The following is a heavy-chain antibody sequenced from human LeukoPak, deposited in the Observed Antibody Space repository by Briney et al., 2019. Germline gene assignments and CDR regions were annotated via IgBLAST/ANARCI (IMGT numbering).Heavy chain of an antibody. D-gene: IGHD1-26*01. CDR2: IIPIFGTA. Sequence: ASVKVSCKASGGTFSSYAISWVRQAPGQGLEWMGGIIPIFGTANYAQKFQGRVTITADKSTSTAYMELRSLRSDDTAVYYCARDLLRGATTGAFDIWGQGTMVTVSS. V-gene: IGHV1-69*06. J-gene: IGHJ3*02. CDR1: GGTFSSYA. CDR3: ARDLLRGATTGAFDI.